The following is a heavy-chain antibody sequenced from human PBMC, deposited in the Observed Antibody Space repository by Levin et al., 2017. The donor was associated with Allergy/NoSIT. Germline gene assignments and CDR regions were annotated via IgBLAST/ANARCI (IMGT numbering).Heavy chain of an antibody. V-gene: IGHV4-30-4*01. CDR1: GGSISSGDYY. J-gene: IGHJ4*02. D-gene: IGHD2-2*01. CDR2: IYYSGST. CDR3: ARWSPYGTTLYYFDY. Sequence: SETLSLTCTVSGGSISSGDYYWSWIRQPPGKGLEWIGYIYYSGSTYYNPSLKSRVTISVDTSKNQFSLKLSSVTAADTAVYYCARWSPYGTTLYYFDYWGQGTLVTVSS.